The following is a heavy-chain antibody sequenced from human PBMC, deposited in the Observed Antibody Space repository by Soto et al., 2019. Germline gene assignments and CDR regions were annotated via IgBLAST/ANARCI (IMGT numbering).Heavy chain of an antibody. D-gene: IGHD1-20*01. CDR1: CVSMNDYY. J-gene: IGHJ6*02. CDR3: ASGPLVSRYYGLNV. Sequence: PSETLSLTCSVACVSMNDYYWSWIRLTAGRGLEWIGRIFTNGNTNYNPSLRGRLTMSVDTSTNQVSLRLTSVTAAYTAVYYCASGPLVSRYYGLNVWGQGTTVTVSS. V-gene: IGHV4-4*07. CDR2: IFTNGNT.